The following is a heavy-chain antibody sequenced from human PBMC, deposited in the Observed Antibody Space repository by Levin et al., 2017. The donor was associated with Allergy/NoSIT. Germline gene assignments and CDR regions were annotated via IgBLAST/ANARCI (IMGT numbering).Heavy chain of an antibody. CDR3: AHTSSPFGLVAFEI. CDR2: IYWDDDK. D-gene: IGHD3-10*01. V-gene: IGHV2-5*02. Sequence: SGPTLVKPTQTLTLTCTFSGFSLSTSGVGVGWIRQPPGKALEWLALIYWDDDKRYSPSLRSRLTITKDTSRNQVVLTMTNMDPVDTATYYCAHTSSPFGLVAFEIWGQGTMVTVSS. CDR1: GFSLSTSGVG. J-gene: IGHJ3*02.